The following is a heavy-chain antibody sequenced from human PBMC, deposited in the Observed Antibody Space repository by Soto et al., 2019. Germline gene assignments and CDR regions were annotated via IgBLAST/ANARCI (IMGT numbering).Heavy chain of an antibody. CDR2: IIPIFGTA. V-gene: IGHV1-69*13. J-gene: IGHJ6*02. CDR3: ARDKNYYDSSGHYYYYGMDV. CDR1: GGTFSSYA. D-gene: IGHD3-22*01. Sequence: ASVKVSCKASGGTFSSYAISWVRQAPGQGLEWMGGIIPIFGTANYAQKFQGRVTITADESTSTAYMELSSLRSEDTAVYYCARDKNYYDSSGHYYYYGMDVWGQGTTVTVSS.